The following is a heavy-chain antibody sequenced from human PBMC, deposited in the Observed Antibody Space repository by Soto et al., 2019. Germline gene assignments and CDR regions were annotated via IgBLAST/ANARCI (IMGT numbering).Heavy chain of an antibody. CDR3: AKEGGRSYRYFDL. V-gene: IGHV3-23*01. Sequence: EVQLLESGGGLVQPGGSLRLSCAASGFTFSSFAMTWVRQAPGKGLEWVSIIGGSDGSTYYADSVKGRFTISRDNSKNTLYLQMNSLRAEDTAVYYCAKEGGRSYRYFDLWGRGTLVTVSS. CDR1: GFTFSSFA. J-gene: IGHJ2*01. CDR2: IGGSDGST. D-gene: IGHD2-15*01.